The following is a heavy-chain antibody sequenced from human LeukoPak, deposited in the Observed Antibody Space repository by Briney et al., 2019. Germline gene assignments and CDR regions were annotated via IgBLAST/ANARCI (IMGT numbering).Heavy chain of an antibody. Sequence: KPSETLCLTCAVYGVSFSGYYWSWIRQPPGKGLEWIWEINHSGRTNYNPSLKSRVTISVDTSKNQFSLKLSSVTAADTAVYYCATTFPYCSSGTCALGGQGTLVTVSS. CDR2: INHSGRT. D-gene: IGHD2-15*01. V-gene: IGHV4-34*01. CDR3: ATTFPYCSSGTCAL. J-gene: IGHJ4*02. CDR1: GVSFSGYY.